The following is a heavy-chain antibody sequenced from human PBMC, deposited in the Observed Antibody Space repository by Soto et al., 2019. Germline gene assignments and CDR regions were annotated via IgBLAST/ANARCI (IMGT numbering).Heavy chain of an antibody. V-gene: IGHV3-30-3*01. J-gene: IGHJ6*02. CDR1: GFTFSSYA. D-gene: IGHD3-10*01. CDR3: ARGSMVATFYYYYGMDV. Sequence: GGSLRLSCAASGFTFSSYAMHWVRQAPGKGLEWVAVISYDGSNKYYADSVKGRFIISKDNSKNTLYLQMNSLRAEDTAVYYCARGSMVATFYYYYGMDVWGQGTTVTVSS. CDR2: ISYDGSNK.